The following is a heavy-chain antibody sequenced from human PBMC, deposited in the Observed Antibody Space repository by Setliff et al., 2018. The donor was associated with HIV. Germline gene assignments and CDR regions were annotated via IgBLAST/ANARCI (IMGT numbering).Heavy chain of an antibody. CDR3: ARDLPELTGRSFDP. V-gene: IGHV4-4*07. J-gene: IGHJ5*02. D-gene: IGHD7-27*01. CDR1: GGSISSYY. CDR2: IYASGST. Sequence: PSETLSLTCTVSGGSISSYYWSWIRRPAGKGLEWIGRIYASGSTNYNPSLKSRLSMSIDTSKNHFSLRLTSVTAADTAVYYCARDLPELTGRSFDPWGQGIQVTVSS.